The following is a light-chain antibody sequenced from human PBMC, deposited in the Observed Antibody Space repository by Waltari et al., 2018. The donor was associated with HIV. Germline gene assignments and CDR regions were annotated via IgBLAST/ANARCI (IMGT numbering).Light chain of an antibody. Sequence: SYELTQPPSVSVSPGQTARITCSGDALPKKYAYWYQQRSGQAPVLVIYDDTKRTSGIPERFSGSSSGPMVTLTISGAQVEDEADYYCYSTDSSVDHRGVFGGGTKVTVL. CDR2: DDT. J-gene: IGLJ3*02. V-gene: IGLV3-10*01. CDR1: ALPKKY. CDR3: YSTDSSVDHRGV.